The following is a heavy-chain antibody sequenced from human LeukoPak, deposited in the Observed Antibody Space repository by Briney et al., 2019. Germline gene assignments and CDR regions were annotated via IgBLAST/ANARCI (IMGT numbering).Heavy chain of an antibody. CDR3: ARGAAAAIISTEYFQH. J-gene: IGHJ1*01. Sequence: ASVTVSCKASGYTFTSYDINWVRQATGQGLEWMGWMNPNSGNTGYAQKFQGRVTMTRNTSISTAYMELSSLRSEDTAVYYCARGAAAAIISTEYFQHWGQGTLVTVSS. CDR2: MNPNSGNT. D-gene: IGHD2-2*02. CDR1: GYTFTSYD. V-gene: IGHV1-8*01.